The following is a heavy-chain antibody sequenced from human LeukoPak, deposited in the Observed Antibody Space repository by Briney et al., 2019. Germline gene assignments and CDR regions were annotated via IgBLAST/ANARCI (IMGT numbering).Heavy chain of an antibody. CDR2: TYYRSMWYN. J-gene: IGHJ4*02. V-gene: IGHV6-1*01. CDR3: ARGLDVDIVATTYHKGSYYFDY. Sequence: SEPLSLTCAISGHSVSSNSAAWNWIRKSPSRGLEWLGRTYYRSMWYNDYAVSVKSRITINPETSKNQCSLQLNSVTPEDTAVYYCARGLDVDIVATTYHKGSYYFDYWGQGTLVTVSS. CDR1: GHSVSSNSAA. D-gene: IGHD5-12*01.